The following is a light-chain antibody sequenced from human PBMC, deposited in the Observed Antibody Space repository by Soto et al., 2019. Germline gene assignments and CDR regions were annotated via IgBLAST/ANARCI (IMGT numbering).Light chain of an antibody. CDR3: QQYYSYPRT. J-gene: IGKJ1*01. CDR1: QSISSR. Sequence: DIQMTQSPCSLSASVGDKVTTICRASQSISSRLAWYQQKPGKAPKLLIYAASTLQSGVPSRFSGSGSGTDFTLTISCLQSEDFATYYCQQYYSYPRTFGQGTKVDI. CDR2: AAS. V-gene: IGKV1-5*02.